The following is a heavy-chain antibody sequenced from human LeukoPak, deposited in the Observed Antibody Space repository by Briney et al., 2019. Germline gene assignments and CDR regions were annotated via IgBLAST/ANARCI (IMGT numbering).Heavy chain of an antibody. CDR3: ARDLRYDFWSGYKDV. D-gene: IGHD3-3*01. Sequence: SVKVSCHASGYTFPIYGISWVRQPPGQGHEWMGWISAYNGNTNYAQKLQGRVTMTTDTSTSTAYMELRSLRSDDTAVYYCARDLRYDFWSGYKDVWGQGTTVTVSS. CDR2: ISAYNGNT. V-gene: IGHV1-18*01. CDR1: GYTFPIYG. J-gene: IGHJ6*02.